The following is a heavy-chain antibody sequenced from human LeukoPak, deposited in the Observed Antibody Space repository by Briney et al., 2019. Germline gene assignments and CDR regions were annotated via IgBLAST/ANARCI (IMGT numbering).Heavy chain of an antibody. D-gene: IGHD3-16*01. CDR3: ARDLRWGCFDD. CDR2: INGSGGRT. Sequence: GGSLRLSCAASGFTFSSYAMSWVRQAPGKGLEWVSDINGSGGRTYYADSVKGRFTISRDNSKNTLYLQMNSLRAEDTAVYYCARDLRWGCFDDWGQGNLVTVSS. V-gene: IGHV3-23*01. CDR1: GFTFSSYA. J-gene: IGHJ4*02.